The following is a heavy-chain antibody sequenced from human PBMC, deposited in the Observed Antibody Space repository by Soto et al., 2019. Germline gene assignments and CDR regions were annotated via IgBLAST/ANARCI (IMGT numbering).Heavy chain of an antibody. D-gene: IGHD6-13*01. J-gene: IGHJ6*02. CDR2: ISSSSSYI. CDR1: GFTFSSYS. CDR3: ARPRGYGSSPYYYYYYGMDV. Sequence: GGSLRLSCAASGFTFSSYSMNWVRQAPGKGLEWVSSISSSSSYIYYADSVKGRFTISRDNAKNSLYLQMNSLRAEDTAVYYCARPRGYGSSPYYYYYYGMDVWGQGTKVTVYS. V-gene: IGHV3-21*01.